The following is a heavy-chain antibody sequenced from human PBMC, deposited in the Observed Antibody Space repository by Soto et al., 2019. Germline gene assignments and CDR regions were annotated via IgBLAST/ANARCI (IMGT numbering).Heavy chain of an antibody. CDR2: IYPGDSDT. CDR3: VMDSSGYDFFDY. V-gene: IGHV5-51*01. Sequence: PGESLKISCKVSGYSFTSYCIGWVRQMPGKGLEWMGIIYPGDSDTRYSPSFQGQVTISADKSISTAYLLWSSLKASDTAMYYCVMDSSGYDFFDYWGQGTLVTVSS. J-gene: IGHJ4*02. CDR1: GYSFTSYC. D-gene: IGHD3-22*01.